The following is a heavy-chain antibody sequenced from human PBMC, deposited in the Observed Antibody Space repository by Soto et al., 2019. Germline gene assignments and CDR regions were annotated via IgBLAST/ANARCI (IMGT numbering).Heavy chain of an antibody. CDR2: IWYDGSNK. CDR3: ARDKDRLQLGGNYYYILDV. Sequence: GGSLRLSCAASGFTFSSYWMHWVRQAPGKGLEWVAVIWYDGSNKYYADSVKGRFTISRDNSKNTLHLEMKRLRADDTAVYYCARDKDRLQLGGNYYYILDVWGQGTTVTVSS. V-gene: IGHV3-33*08. D-gene: IGHD1-1*01. J-gene: IGHJ6*02. CDR1: GFTFSSYW.